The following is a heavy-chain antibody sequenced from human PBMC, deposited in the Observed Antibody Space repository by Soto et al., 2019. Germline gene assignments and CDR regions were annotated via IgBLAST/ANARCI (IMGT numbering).Heavy chain of an antibody. CDR3: AKARPSGGYYYVEAFDV. D-gene: IGHD3-22*01. J-gene: IGHJ3*01. Sequence: GSLRLSCSASGFTFSNYAMSWDRQSPGKVLEWVSGVSSTGTSPYYAGSVQGRFTISRDNSKNMFYLQMKSLRAEDTAIYYCAKARPSGGYYYVEAFDVWGQGXMVTV. CDR1: GFTFSNYA. V-gene: IGHV3-23*01. CDR2: VSSTGTSP.